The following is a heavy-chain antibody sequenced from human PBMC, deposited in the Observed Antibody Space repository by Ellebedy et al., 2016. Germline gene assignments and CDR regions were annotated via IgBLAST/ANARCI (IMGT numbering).Heavy chain of an antibody. Sequence: SETLSLTCAVYGGSFSGYYWSWIRQPPGKGLEWIGEINHSGSTNYNPSLKSRVTISVDTSKNQFSLKLSSVTAADTAVYYCARRDYYYYYMDVWGKGTTVTVSS. J-gene: IGHJ6*03. CDR2: INHSGST. CDR1: GGSFSGYY. CDR3: ARRDYYYYYMDV. V-gene: IGHV4-34*01.